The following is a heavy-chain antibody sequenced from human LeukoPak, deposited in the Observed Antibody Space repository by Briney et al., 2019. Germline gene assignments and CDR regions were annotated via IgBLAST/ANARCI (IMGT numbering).Heavy chain of an antibody. J-gene: IGHJ5*02. CDR3: AGEDIVVVPAATNWFDP. CDR2: INHSGST. D-gene: IGHD2-2*01. Sequence: SETLSLTCAVYGGSFSGYYWSWIRQPPGKGLEWIGEINHSGSTNYNPSLTSRLPISVDTSKNQFSLKLSSVTAADTAVYYCAGEDIVVVPAATNWFDPWGQGTLVTVSS. CDR1: GGSFSGYY. V-gene: IGHV4-34*01.